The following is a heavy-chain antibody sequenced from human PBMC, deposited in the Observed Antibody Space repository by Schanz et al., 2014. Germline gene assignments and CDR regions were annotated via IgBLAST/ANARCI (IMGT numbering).Heavy chain of an antibody. CDR3: AKGRFGELSAFDI. J-gene: IGHJ3*02. CDR1: GFTFRGYA. CDR2: IIFTDGRT. D-gene: IGHD3-10*01. V-gene: IGHV3-23*03. Sequence: EVQLVESGGGLVQPGGSLRLSCAASGFTFRGYAMSWVRQAPGRGLEWVSIIFTDGRTYYADSVKGRFTISRDNAKNSLFLQMNSLRAEDTAVYYCAKGRFGELSAFDIWGQGTMVTVSS.